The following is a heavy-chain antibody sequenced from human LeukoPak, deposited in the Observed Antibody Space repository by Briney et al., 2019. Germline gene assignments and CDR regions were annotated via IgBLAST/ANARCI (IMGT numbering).Heavy chain of an antibody. CDR1: GGSLSGHY. CDR3: ARFSWGCSTASCYLTN. Sequence: SETLSLTYTVGGGSLSGHYWGWIRQPPGKGLELVGHIYYTGPTFYNPSLNSRVTITLDTSRNQFSLRLTSVIAADTAVYYCARFSWGCSTASCYLTNRGQGALVTVSS. V-gene: IGHV4-59*11. D-gene: IGHD2-2*01. CDR2: IYYTGPT. J-gene: IGHJ4*02.